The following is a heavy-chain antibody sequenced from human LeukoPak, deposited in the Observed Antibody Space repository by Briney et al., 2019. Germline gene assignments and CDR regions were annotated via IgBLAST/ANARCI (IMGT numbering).Heavy chain of an antibody. J-gene: IGHJ6*02. V-gene: IGHV3-33*01. CDR1: GFTFSTYG. CDR2: IWYDGSNN. D-gene: IGHD3-10*01. Sequence: GGSLRLSCAASGFTFSTYGMHWVRQAPGKGLEWVAVIWYDGSNNYYADSVKGRFTISRDNSRSTLYLQMNSLRADDTAVYYCARHLHYYGSGNYYYYFYAMDVWGQGTTVTVSS. CDR3: ARHLHYYGSGNYYYYFYAMDV.